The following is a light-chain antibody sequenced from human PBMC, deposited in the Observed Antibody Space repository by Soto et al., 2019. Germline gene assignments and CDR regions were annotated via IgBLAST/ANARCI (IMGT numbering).Light chain of an antibody. J-gene: IGKJ5*01. V-gene: IGKV1-17*01. CDR1: QGIGNN. CDR3: QQSYSTPTIT. Sequence: DIQMTQSPSSLFASVGDRVTITCRASQGIGNNLGWYQQKPGKAPKRLIYGTSNLQYGAPSRFSGSGSGTEFTLTITSLQPEDFATYYCQQSYSTPTITFGQGTRLEIK. CDR2: GTS.